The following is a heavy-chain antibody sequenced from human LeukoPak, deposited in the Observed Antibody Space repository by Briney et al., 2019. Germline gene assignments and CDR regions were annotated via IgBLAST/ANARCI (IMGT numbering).Heavy chain of an antibody. D-gene: IGHD3-9*01. CDR1: GYTFTGYY. Sequence: ASVKVSCKASGYTFTGYYIHWVRQAPGQGLEWMGGINPNSDDTIFAQRFKGRVTMTRDTSISTAYMELSRLRSDDTAVYYCARANVLTGYYILDHWGQGTLVTVSS. V-gene: IGHV1-2*02. CDR2: INPNSDDT. J-gene: IGHJ4*02. CDR3: ARANVLTGYYILDH.